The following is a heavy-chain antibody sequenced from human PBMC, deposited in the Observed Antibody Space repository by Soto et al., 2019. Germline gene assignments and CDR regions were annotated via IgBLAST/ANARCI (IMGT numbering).Heavy chain of an antibody. D-gene: IGHD6-25*01. Sequence: QVQLQQWGAGLLKPSETLSLTCAVYGGSFSGYYWSWIRQPPGKGLEWIGEINHSGSTNYNPSLKSRVTISVDTSKNQVSLKLSSVTAADTAVYYCARGGSGSPKQNYYYMDDWGKGTTVTVSS. J-gene: IGHJ6*03. CDR1: GGSFSGYY. V-gene: IGHV4-34*01. CDR3: ARGGSGSPKQNYYYMDD. CDR2: INHSGST.